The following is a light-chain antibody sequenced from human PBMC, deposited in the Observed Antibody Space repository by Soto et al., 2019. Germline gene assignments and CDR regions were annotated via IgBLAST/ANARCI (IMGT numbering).Light chain of an antibody. CDR2: DAS. CDR3: QQVNNYPYT. Sequence: EVVLTQSPATLSLSPGERATLSCRASQSVGSYLAWYQQKPGQAPRLLIYDASNRATGIPARFSGSGSGTDFTLTISSLEPEDFAVYYCQQVNNYPYTFGQGTKLEI. J-gene: IGKJ2*01. CDR1: QSVGSY. V-gene: IGKV3-11*01.